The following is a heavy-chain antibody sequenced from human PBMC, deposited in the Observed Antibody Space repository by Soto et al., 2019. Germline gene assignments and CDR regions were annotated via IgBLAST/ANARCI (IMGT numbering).Heavy chain of an antibody. V-gene: IGHV5-51*01. D-gene: IGHD6-25*01. J-gene: IGHJ3*02. Sequence: PGESLKISCKGSGYNFPTYWIGWVRQMPGKGLEWKGIIYPGDSDTRYSPSFQGQVTISADKSIRTAYLQWNSLKASDTAMYYCVRDNGYSNFDDVFDIWGQGTMVTVSS. CDR2: IYPGDSDT. CDR1: GYNFPTYW. CDR3: VRDNGYSNFDDVFDI.